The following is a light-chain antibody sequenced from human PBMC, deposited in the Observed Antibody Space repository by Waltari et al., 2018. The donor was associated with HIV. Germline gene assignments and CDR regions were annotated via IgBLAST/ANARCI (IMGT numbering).Light chain of an antibody. V-gene: IGLV1-40*01. Sequence: QSVLTQPPSVSGAPGQRVTISCTGSSSNIGAGYDVHWYQQLPGTAPKLLIYGNSNRPPGVANRFSGSKSGNTASLTISGLQADDEADYHCCSYVGSRTLLFGGGTKVTVL. CDR2: GNS. J-gene: IGLJ3*02. CDR1: SSNIGAGYD. CDR3: CSYVGSRTLL.